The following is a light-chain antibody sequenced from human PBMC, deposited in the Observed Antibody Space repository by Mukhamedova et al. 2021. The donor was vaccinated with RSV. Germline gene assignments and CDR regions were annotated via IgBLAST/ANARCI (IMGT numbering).Light chain of an antibody. Sequence: SQSISSYLNWYQQKPGKAPKLLIYAASSLQSGVPSRFSGSGSGTDFTLTISSLEPEDFAVYYCQQYGSSPYTFGQGTKLEI. CDR2: AAS. J-gene: IGKJ2*01. V-gene: IGKV1-39*02. CDR1: QSISSY. CDR3: QQYGSSPYT.